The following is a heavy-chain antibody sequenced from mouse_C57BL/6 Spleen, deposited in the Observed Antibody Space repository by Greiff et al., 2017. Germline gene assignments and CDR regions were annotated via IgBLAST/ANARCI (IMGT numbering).Heavy chain of an antibody. CDR2: IDSNSGGT. V-gene: IGHV1-72*01. CDR1: GYTFTSYW. Sequence: QVQLKQPGAELVKPGASVKLSCKASGYTFTSYWMHWVKQRPGRGLEWIGRIDSNSGGTKYNEKFKSKATLTVDKPSSTAYMQLSSLTSEDSAVYYCARWVTTVVGGDFDYWGQGTTLTVSS. CDR3: ARWVTTVVGGDFDY. J-gene: IGHJ2*01. D-gene: IGHD1-1*01.